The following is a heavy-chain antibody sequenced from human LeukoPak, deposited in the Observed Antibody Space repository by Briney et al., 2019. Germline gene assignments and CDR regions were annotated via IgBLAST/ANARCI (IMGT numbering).Heavy chain of an antibody. CDR3: AKDIVVVPAAIDY. CDR1: GFTVSSNY. J-gene: IGHJ4*02. CDR2: IYSGGST. V-gene: IGHV3-53*05. D-gene: IGHD2-2*02. Sequence: PGGSLRLSCAVSGFTVSSNYMSWVRQAPGKELEWVSVIYSGGSTHYADSVKGRFTISRDNSKNTLYLQMNSLRAEDTAVYYCAKDIVVVPAAIDYWGQGTLVTVSS.